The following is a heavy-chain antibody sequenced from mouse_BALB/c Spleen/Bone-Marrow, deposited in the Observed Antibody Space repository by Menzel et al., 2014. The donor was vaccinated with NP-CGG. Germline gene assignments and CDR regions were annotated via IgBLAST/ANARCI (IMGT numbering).Heavy chain of an antibody. V-gene: IGHV5-6-4*01. CDR2: ISSGGSYT. Sequence: EVHLVESGGGLVKPGGSLKLSCAASEFTFSSYTMSWVRQTPEKRLEWVATISSGGSYTYYPDSVKGRFTISRDNAKNTLYLQMSSLKSEDTAMYYCTRDGKGNYDYAMDYWGQGTSVAVSS. J-gene: IGHJ4*01. CDR3: TRDGKGNYDYAMDY. D-gene: IGHD2-1*01. CDR1: EFTFSSYT.